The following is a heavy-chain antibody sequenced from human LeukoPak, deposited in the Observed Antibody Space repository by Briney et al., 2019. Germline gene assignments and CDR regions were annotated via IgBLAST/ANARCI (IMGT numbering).Heavy chain of an antibody. J-gene: IGHJ4*02. CDR3: GVNYYGSGSIDY. D-gene: IGHD3-10*01. CDR1: GYTLTELS. Sequence: ASVKVSCKVSGYTLTELSMHWVRQAPGKGLEWMGGFDPEDGETIYAQKFQGRVTMTEDTSTDTAYMELSSLRSEDTAVYCCGVNYYGSGSIDYWGQGTLVTVSS. V-gene: IGHV1-24*01. CDR2: FDPEDGET.